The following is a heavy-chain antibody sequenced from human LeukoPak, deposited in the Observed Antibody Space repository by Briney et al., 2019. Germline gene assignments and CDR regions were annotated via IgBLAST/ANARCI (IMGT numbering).Heavy chain of an antibody. CDR3: ARLLAPLDH. J-gene: IGHJ4*02. V-gene: IGHV5-51*01. CDR1: GYTFTTYW. Sequence: NHGESLKISCEVSGYTFTTYWIAWVRQMPGKGLEWMGSIFPGDSDTRYNPSFQGQVTISADESINTAYLQWSSLRASDTAVYYCARLLAPLDHWGQGTLVTVSS. CDR2: IFPGDSDT.